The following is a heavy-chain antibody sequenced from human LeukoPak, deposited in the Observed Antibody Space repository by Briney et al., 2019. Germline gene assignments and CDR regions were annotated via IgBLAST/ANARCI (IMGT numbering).Heavy chain of an antibody. Sequence: PGGSLRLSCAASGFTFSTYWMHWVRQAPGKGLEWVSGINGNGASTYYSDSVKGRFTISRDNSKNTVYLLMSSLRAEDTAVYYCAKDQGYSYYYLDYWGQGTLVTVSS. D-gene: IGHD5-18*01. V-gene: IGHV3-23*01. CDR1: GFTFSTYW. J-gene: IGHJ4*02. CDR3: AKDQGYSYYYLDY. CDR2: INGNGAST.